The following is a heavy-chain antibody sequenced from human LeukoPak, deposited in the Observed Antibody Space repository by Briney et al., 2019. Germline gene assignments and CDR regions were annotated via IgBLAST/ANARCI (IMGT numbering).Heavy chain of an antibody. CDR3: AKDIGGWELLGPDY. D-gene: IGHD1-26*01. V-gene: IGHV3-23*01. CDR1: RFTLSNYA. CDR2: ISGRSGSK. Sequence: GRSLRLSCAASRFTLSNYAMNWVPQAPGKGREWVSGISGRSGSKYYADSVKGWFTISRDNSKNTLYLKMNSLRAEDTAIYYCAKDIGGWELLGPDYWGQGTLVTVSS. J-gene: IGHJ4*02.